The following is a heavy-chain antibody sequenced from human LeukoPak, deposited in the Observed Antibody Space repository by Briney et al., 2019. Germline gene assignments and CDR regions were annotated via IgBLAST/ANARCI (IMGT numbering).Heavy chain of an antibody. Sequence: SETLSLTCTVSGGSTSSSSYYWGWIRQPPGKGLEWIGEINHSGSTNYNPPLKSRVTTSVDTSKNQFSLKLNSVTAADTAVYYCARPLYYYDSSGYYYVSGGAFDIWGQGTMVTVSS. CDR1: GGSTSSSSYY. CDR3: ARPLYYYDSSGYYYVSGGAFDI. D-gene: IGHD3-22*01. CDR2: INHSGST. J-gene: IGHJ3*02. V-gene: IGHV4-39*07.